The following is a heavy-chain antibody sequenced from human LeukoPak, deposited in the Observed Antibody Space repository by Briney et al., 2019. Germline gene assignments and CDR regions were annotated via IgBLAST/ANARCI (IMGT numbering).Heavy chain of an antibody. J-gene: IGHJ4*02. CDR3: ARDGGEDDYVWGSYRTYYFDY. Sequence: GGSPRLSCAASGFTFSSYSMNWVRQAPGKGLEWVSSISSSSSYIYYADSVKGRFTISRDNAKNSLYLQMNSLRAEDTAVYYCARDGGEDDYVWGSYRTYYFDYWGQGTLVTVSS. CDR1: GFTFSSYS. V-gene: IGHV3-21*01. D-gene: IGHD3-16*02. CDR2: ISSSSSYI.